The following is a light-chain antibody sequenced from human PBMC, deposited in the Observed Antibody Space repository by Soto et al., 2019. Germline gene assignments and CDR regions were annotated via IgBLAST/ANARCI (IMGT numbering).Light chain of an antibody. CDR2: GAS. CDR1: QRVSSNY. Sequence: ETVMTQSPATLSVSPGERATLSCRASQRVSSNYVAWYQQKPGQAPRLLIYGASSRATGIPDRFGGSGSGTDFTLTISRLEPEDFAVYYCQQYGSSPRTFGQGTKVDI. CDR3: QQYGSSPRT. V-gene: IGKV3-20*01. J-gene: IGKJ1*01.